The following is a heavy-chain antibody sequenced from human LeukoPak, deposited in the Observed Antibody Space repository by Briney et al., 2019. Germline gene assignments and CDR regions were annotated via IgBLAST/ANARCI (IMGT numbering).Heavy chain of an antibody. CDR2: IHYSGST. V-gene: IGHV4-59*01. D-gene: IGHD4-11*01. CDR3: ATTTGTTRLFQH. Sequence: SETLSLTCTVSSGSFTTYYWSWIRQPPGKRLEWIGHIHYSGSTNYNPSLKSRVIISLDTSKNQFSLKLSSVTAADTAIYYCATTTGTTRLFQHWGQGTLVTVSS. CDR1: SGSFTTYY. J-gene: IGHJ1*01.